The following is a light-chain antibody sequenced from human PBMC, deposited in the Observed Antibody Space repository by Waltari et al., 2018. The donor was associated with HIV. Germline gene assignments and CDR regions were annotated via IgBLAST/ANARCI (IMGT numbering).Light chain of an antibody. V-gene: IGKV3-20*01. CDR1: QSVSSTY. J-gene: IGKJ5*01. Sequence: ELVLTQSPGTLSLSPVEGATLSCRASQSVSSTYLAWYQQKPGQAPRLLIYGASSRATGIPDRFSGSGSGTDFTLAISRVEPEDFAAYYCQQYGNSLITFGQGTRLAIK. CDR3: QQYGNSLIT. CDR2: GAS.